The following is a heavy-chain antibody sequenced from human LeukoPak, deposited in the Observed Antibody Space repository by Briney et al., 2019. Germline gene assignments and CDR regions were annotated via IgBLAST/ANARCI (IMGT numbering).Heavy chain of an antibody. CDR3: ARGEGLTIFGVPGDY. J-gene: IGHJ4*02. V-gene: IGHV3-30*03. CDR2: ISYDGSNK. CDR1: GFTFSSYG. Sequence: GGSLRLSCAASGFTFSSYGMHWVRQAPGKGLEWVAVISYDGSNKYYADSVKGRFTISRDNSKNTLYLQMNSLRAEDTAVYYCARGEGLTIFGVPGDYWGQGTLVTVSS. D-gene: IGHD3-3*01.